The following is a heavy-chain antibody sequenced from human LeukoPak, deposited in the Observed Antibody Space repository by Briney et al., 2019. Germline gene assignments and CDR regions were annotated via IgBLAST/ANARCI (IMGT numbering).Heavy chain of an antibody. CDR1: GYTFTGYY. CDR2: INPNSGGT. D-gene: IGHD2-2*01. Sequence: GSVKVSCKASGYTFTGYYMHWVRQAPGQGLEWMGWINPNSGGTNYAQKFQGRVTMTRDTSISTAYMELSRLRSDDTAVYYCARVMGYCSSTSCYYTYWGQGTLVTVSS. J-gene: IGHJ4*02. CDR3: ARVMGYCSSTSCYYTY. V-gene: IGHV1-2*02.